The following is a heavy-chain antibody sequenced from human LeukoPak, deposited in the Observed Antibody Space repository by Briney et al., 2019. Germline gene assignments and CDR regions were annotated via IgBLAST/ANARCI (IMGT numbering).Heavy chain of an antibody. CDR2: VYANGFGSD. V-gene: IGHV4-59*02. Sequence: SETLSLTCSVFGDSVTLFGWSWVRQLPGKGLEWIGYVYANGFGSDNKNPSLKSRVTISVDTSRNQFSLRLNFVTAADTAIYYCARDHFGSLDFWGQGALVTVSS. CDR1: GDSVTLFG. J-gene: IGHJ4*02. CDR3: ARDHFGSLDF. D-gene: IGHD3-10*01.